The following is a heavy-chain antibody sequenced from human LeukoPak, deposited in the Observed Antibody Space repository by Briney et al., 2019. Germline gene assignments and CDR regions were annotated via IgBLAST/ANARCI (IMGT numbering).Heavy chain of an antibody. CDR3: AELGITMIGGV. V-gene: IGHV3-48*03. D-gene: IGHD3-10*02. Sequence: GAWRLSCAASGFTFSSYKMNWFRQAPGKGLEWVSYISSSGSTIYYADSVKGRFTISRDNAKNSLYLQMNSLRAEDTAVYYCAELGITMIGGVWGKGTTVTISS. J-gene: IGHJ6*04. CDR2: ISSSGSTI. CDR1: GFTFSSYK.